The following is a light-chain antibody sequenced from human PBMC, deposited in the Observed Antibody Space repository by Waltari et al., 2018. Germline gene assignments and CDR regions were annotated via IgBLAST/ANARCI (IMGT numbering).Light chain of an antibody. CDR3: AAWDVSLSARV. J-gene: IGLJ3*02. CDR2: RNS. Sequence: QSVLTQPPSASGTPGQRVTIPCTGSTSYIHWYQPLPGTAPKLLIYRNSQRPSGVPDRFSGSKSGTSASLTISGLRSEDEADYYCAAWDVSLSARVFGGGTKLTVL. CDR1: TSYI. V-gene: IGLV1-47*01.